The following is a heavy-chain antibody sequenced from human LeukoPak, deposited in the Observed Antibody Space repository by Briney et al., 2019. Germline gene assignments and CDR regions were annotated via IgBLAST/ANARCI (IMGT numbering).Heavy chain of an antibody. J-gene: IGHJ2*01. V-gene: IGHV5-51*01. Sequence: GESLKISCKGSGYSFTSYWIGWVRQMPGKGLEWMGIIYPGDSDTRYSPSLQGQVTISADKSISTAYLQWSNLKASDTAMYYCARRGRYYDILTAYQADWYFDLWGRGTLVTVSS. CDR3: ARRGRYYDILTAYQADWYFDL. D-gene: IGHD3-9*01. CDR1: GYSFTSYW. CDR2: IYPGDSDT.